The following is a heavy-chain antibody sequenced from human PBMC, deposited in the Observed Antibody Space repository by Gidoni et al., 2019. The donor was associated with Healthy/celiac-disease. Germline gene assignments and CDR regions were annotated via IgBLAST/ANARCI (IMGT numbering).Heavy chain of an antibody. CDR3: ARGRGPYYYDSSGYYVRYRGPFDY. CDR2: INHSGST. V-gene: IGHV4-34*01. D-gene: IGHD3-22*01. CDR1: GGSFSGYY. J-gene: IGHJ4*02. Sequence: QVQLQQWGAGLLKPSETLSLTCAVYGGSFSGYYWRWLRQPPGKGLEWIGEINHSGSTNYNPSRKSRVTISVDTYKNQFSLKLSSVTAADTAVYYCARGRGPYYYDSSGYYVRYRGPFDYWGQGTLVTVSS.